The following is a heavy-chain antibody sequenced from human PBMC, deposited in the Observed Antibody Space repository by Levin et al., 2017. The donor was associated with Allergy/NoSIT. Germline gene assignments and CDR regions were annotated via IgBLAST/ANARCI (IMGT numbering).Heavy chain of an antibody. CDR3: ARQCYDILTGYYNFDY. CDR1: GGSISSSISY. D-gene: IGHD3-9*01. CDR2: IYNSGST. Sequence: LSQTLSLPCTVSGGSISSSISYWGWIRQAPGKGLEWIGSIYNSGSTYYNPSLKSRVTTSVDTSKNQFSLKLSSVTAADTAVYYCARQCYDILTGYYNFDYWGQGTLVTVSS. J-gene: IGHJ4*02. V-gene: IGHV4-39*01.